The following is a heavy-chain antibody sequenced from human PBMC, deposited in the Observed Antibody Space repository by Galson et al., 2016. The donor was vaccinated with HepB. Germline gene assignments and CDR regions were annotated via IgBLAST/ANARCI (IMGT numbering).Heavy chain of an antibody. CDR1: GYTFISYD. D-gene: IGHD2-2*01. J-gene: IGHJ6*02. CDR2: ISAYNGNT. V-gene: IGHV1-18*01. CDR3: AREKRVTHPGRKGFRWDIVGIPAAQDSYYSGMDV. Sequence: SVKVSCKASGYTFISYDISWVRQAPGQGLEWMGWISAYNGNTNYAQNLQGRVTMTRDTSTSTAYMELRNLRSDDTAMYYCAREKRVTHPGRKGFRWDIVGIPAAQDSYYSGMDVWGQGTTVTVSS.